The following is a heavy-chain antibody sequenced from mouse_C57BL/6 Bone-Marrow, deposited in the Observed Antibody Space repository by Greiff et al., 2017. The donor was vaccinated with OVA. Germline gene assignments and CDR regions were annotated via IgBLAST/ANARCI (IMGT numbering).Heavy chain of an antibody. CDR2: ISNGGGST. CDR1: GFTFSDYY. J-gene: IGHJ4*01. V-gene: IGHV5-12*01. Sequence: EVLLLESGGGLVQPGGSLKLSCAASGFTFSDYYMYWVRQTPEKRLEWVAYISNGGGSTYYPDTVKGRFTISRDNAKNTLYLQMSRLKSEDTAMYYFARPLDRKRLETFAMDYWGQGTPATDSS. CDR3: ARPLDRKRLETFAMDY.